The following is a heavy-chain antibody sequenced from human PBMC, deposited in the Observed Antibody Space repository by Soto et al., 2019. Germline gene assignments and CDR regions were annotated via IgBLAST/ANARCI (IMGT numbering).Heavy chain of an antibody. CDR1: GFTLSYYW. Sequence: EVQLLESGGGLVQPGGSLRLSCAASGFTLSYYWMSWVRQAPGKGLEWVANIKEDGREKYCVDSVKGRYTSSRDNAQNSVFLQTNSLRVEDTAIYYCARDGSGCSCQCWGQRTLGTVSS. D-gene: IGHD2-15*01. CDR3: ARDGSGCSCQC. V-gene: IGHV3-7*01. CDR2: IKEDGREK. J-gene: IGHJ4*02.